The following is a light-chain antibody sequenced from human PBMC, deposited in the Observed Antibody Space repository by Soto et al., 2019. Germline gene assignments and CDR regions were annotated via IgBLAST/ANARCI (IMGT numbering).Light chain of an antibody. V-gene: IGLV2-14*01. J-gene: IGLJ2*01. CDR3: SSYTSSCVA. CDR2: EVS. CDR1: SSDVGCYNY. Sequence: QSVLTQPASVSGSPGQSITLSCTGTSSDVGCYNYVSWYQQHPGKAPILMIYEVSNRPSGVSNRFSGSKSGNTASLTSSGLQAEDEADYYCSSYTSSCVAFGGGTKLTVL.